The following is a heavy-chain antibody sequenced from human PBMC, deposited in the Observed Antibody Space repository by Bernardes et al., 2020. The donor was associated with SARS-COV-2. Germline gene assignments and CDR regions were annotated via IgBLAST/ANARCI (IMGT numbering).Heavy chain of an antibody. D-gene: IGHD5-12*01. CDR2: LSNSGGNT. CDR1: GFTFSSYG. CDR3: AKGLVEMATLDGFDI. J-gene: IGHJ3*02. Sequence: GGSLRLSCVASGFTFSSYGMSWVRQAPGKGLEWVSGLSNSGGNTYYADSVKGRFTISRDNSKNTLYVQMNSLRAEDTATYYCAKGLVEMATLDGFDIWGQGTMVTVSS. V-gene: IGHV3-23*01.